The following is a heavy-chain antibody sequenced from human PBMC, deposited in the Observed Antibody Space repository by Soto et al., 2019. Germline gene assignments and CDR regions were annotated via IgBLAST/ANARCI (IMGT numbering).Heavy chain of an antibody. D-gene: IGHD1-7*01. CDR2: IYPGDSDT. CDR3: ARLRNWNYASGMDV. J-gene: IGHJ6*02. V-gene: IGHV5-51*01. Sequence: YSFTSYWIGWVRQMPGKGLELMGIIYPGDSDTRYNPSFQDQVTISADKSINTAYLQWSSLKASDSAIYYCARLRNWNYASGMDVWGLGTTVTVSS. CDR1: YSFTSYW.